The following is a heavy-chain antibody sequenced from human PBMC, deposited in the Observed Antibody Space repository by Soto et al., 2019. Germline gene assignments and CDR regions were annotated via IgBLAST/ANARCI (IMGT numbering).Heavy chain of an antibody. CDR2: ISSASSTI. V-gene: IGHV3-48*02. J-gene: IGHJ4*02. CDR3: ARRYYYDSSGYEYPYYY. Sequence: PGGSVRLGSTASGFNFSNYNMSWFRHAPGEGLEXVSSISSASSTISYADSVQGRFTISRDNAKNSLYLQMNSLRDEDTAGYYCARRYYYDSSGYEYPYYYWGQGTLVTVSS. CDR1: GFNFSNYN. D-gene: IGHD3-22*01.